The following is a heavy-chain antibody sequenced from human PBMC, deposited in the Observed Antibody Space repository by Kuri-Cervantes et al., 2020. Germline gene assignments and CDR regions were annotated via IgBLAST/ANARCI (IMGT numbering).Heavy chain of an antibody. D-gene: IGHD1-14*01. CDR3: ARGRNGDTTSPP. V-gene: IGHV4-34*01. Sequence: ESLKIYCAAYGVSFSPYYWNWIRQPPGKGLEWIGEINHSGGTNYNPSLKSRVTMSVDTSKNQFSLHLTSLTAADTAMYYCARGRNGDTTSPPWGQGTLVTVSS. J-gene: IGHJ5*02. CDR2: INHSGGT. CDR1: GVSFSPYY.